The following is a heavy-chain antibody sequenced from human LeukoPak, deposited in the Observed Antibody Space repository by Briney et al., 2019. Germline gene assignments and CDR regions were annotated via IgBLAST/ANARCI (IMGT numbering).Heavy chain of an antibody. V-gene: IGHV3-23*01. CDR3: AMEGYCSSTSCYDMDV. CDR1: GFTFSHYG. D-gene: IGHD2-2*01. CDR2: FNGRGDST. J-gene: IGHJ6*03. Sequence: GGSLRLSCEVSGFTFSHYGMSWVRQAPGKGPEWVAGFNGRGDSTYYAESVRGRFTISRDTSKNTLYLQVSSLRVEDTAVYYCAMEGYCSSTSCYDMDVWGKGTTVTVSS.